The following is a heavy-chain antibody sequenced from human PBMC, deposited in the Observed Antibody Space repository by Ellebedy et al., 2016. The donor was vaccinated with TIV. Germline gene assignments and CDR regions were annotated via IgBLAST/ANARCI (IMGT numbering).Heavy chain of an antibody. CDR2: LYPGDSDT. J-gene: IGHJ6*02. CDR3: ARRMGRGVKGKFPLDV. D-gene: IGHD3-10*01. Sequence: GDSLKISCEGSGYMFATYWSAWVRQMPGKGLEWMGILYPGDSDTTYSPSFRGKVTMSVDKSINTVYLQWNSLKASDTAMDYCARRMGRGVKGKFPLDVWGQGTTVIVSS. CDR1: GYMFATYW. V-gene: IGHV5-51*01.